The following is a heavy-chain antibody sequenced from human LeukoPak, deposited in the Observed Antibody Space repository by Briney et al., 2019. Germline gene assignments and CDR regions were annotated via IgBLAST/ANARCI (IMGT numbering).Heavy chain of an antibody. J-gene: IGHJ4*02. CDR1: GYTFTSYY. Sequence: SVKVSCKASGYTFTSYYMHWVRQAPGQGLEWMGGIIPIFGTANYAQKFQGRVTITADESTSTAYMELSSLRSEDTAVYYCASQARDYYDSSGYYEFDYWGQGTLVTVSS. V-gene: IGHV1-69*13. CDR2: IIPIFGTA. D-gene: IGHD3-22*01. CDR3: ASQARDYYDSSGYYEFDY.